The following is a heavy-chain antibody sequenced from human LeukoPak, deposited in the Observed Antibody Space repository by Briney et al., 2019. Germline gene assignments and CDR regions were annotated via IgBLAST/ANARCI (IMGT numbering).Heavy chain of an antibody. V-gene: IGHV3-21*01. Sequence: GGSLRLSCAASGFTFSSYSMNWVRQAPGKGLEWVSAISSSSSYIYYADSVKGRFTISRDNAKNSLYLQMNSLRAEDTAVYYCARDSAGDAFDIWGQGTMVTVSS. CDR1: GFTFSSYS. CDR3: ARDSAGDAFDI. CDR2: ISSSSSYI. D-gene: IGHD6-13*01. J-gene: IGHJ3*02.